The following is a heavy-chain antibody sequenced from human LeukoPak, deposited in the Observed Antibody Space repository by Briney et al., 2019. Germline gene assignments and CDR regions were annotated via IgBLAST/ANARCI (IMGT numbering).Heavy chain of an antibody. Sequence: GGSLRLSCAASGFTFSGYAMHWVRQAPGKRLEYVSSINTNGGSTYYANSVKGRFTISRDNFKNTLYLQMSSLRAEDTAVYYCVKVAYGDYGGPDYWGQGTLVTVSS. CDR2: INTNGGST. CDR3: VKVAYGDYGGPDY. J-gene: IGHJ4*02. CDR1: GFTFSGYA. V-gene: IGHV3-64*01. D-gene: IGHD4-17*01.